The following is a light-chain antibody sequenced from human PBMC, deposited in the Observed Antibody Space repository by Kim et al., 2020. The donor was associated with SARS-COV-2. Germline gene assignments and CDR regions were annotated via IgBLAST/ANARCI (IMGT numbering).Light chain of an antibody. CDR2: GPS. Sequence: SPGQLPPPPSRPIPCVRLRYLACYHPKPGPAPRLLFYGPSSRATGIPDRFSGSGLGRDFTLTISSLEPEDFSVYYCQLCGDSSWTFGQGTKVDIK. CDR3: QLCGDSSWT. V-gene: IGKV3-20*01. CDR1: PCVRLRY. J-gene: IGKJ1*01.